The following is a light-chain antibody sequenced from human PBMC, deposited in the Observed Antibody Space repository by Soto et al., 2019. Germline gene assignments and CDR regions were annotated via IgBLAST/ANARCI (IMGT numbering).Light chain of an antibody. Sequence: QSALTKPPSAYGSFGQSVTVSCTGTSSDVGGYNYVSWYQQHPGKAPKLMIYEVSERPSGVPDRFSGSKSGNTASLTVSGLQAGDEADYYCSSYSGTNYHYVFGTGTKVTVL. J-gene: IGLJ1*01. CDR2: EVS. CDR1: SSDVGGYNY. V-gene: IGLV2-8*01. CDR3: SSYSGTNYHYV.